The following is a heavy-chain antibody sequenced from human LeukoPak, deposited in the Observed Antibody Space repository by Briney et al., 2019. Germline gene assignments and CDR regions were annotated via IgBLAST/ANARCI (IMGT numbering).Heavy chain of an antibody. CDR3: AKGPYCSSTSCYTRSFDY. CDR1: GFTFSSYG. J-gene: IGHJ4*02. V-gene: IGHV3-30*02. CDR2: IRYDGSNK. D-gene: IGHD2-2*02. Sequence: GGSLRLSCAASGFTFSSYGMHWVRQAPGKGLEWVAFIRYDGSNKYYADSVKGRFTISRDNSKNTLYPQMNSLRAEDTAVYYCAKGPYCSSTSCYTRSFDYWGQGTLVTVSS.